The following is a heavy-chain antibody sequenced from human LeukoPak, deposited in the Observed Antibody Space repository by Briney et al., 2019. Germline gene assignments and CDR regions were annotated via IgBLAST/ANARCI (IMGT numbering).Heavy chain of an antibody. J-gene: IGHJ3*02. CDR1: GGSISNYY. CDR3: ARDRYYYDSSSYFSAFDT. CDR2: VFTSAIISGNT. Sequence: SETLSLTCTVSGGSISNYYWSWIRQPPGKGLEWIGRVFTSAIISGNTNYNPSLKSRVTMSVDSSKNQFSLKLRSATAADTAVYYCARDRYYYDSSSYFSAFDTWGQGTMVTVSS. D-gene: IGHD3-22*01. V-gene: IGHV4-4*07.